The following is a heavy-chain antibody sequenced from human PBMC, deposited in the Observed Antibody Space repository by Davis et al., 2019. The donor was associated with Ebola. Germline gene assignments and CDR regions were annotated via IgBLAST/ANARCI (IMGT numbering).Heavy chain of an antibody. CDR3: AKDLRGTIFGVESDY. V-gene: IGHV1-69*04. CDR2: IIPILGIA. CDR1: GGTFSSYA. Sequence: SVKVSCKASGGTFSSYAISWVRQAPGQGLEWMGRIIPILGIANYAQKFQGRVTITADKSTSTAYMELSSLRSEDTAVYYCAKDLRGTIFGVESDYWGQGTLVTVSS. D-gene: IGHD3-3*01. J-gene: IGHJ4*02.